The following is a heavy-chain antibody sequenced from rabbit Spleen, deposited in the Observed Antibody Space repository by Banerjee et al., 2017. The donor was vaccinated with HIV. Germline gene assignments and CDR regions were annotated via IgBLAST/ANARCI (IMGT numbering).Heavy chain of an antibody. V-gene: IGHV1S45*01. CDR1: GFSFSSSYY. CDR2: IYAGSSSNT. CDR3: ARDLVAVIGWNFSL. J-gene: IGHJ4*01. Sequence: QEQLEESGGGLVKPEGSLTLTCTASGFSFSSSYYMCWVRQAPGKGLEWIACIYAGSSSNTYYASWAKGRFTISRTSSTTVTLRMTSLTAADTATYLCARDLVAVIGWNFSLWGPGTLVTVS. D-gene: IGHD1-1*01.